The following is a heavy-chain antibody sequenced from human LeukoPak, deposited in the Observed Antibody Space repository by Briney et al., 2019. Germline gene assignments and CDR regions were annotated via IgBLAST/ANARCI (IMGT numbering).Heavy chain of an antibody. CDR3: ARVYRNEEGFWTPNNYMDV. D-gene: IGHD3/OR15-3a*01. Sequence: GGFLRLSCAGSGFTFSDYSMNWVRQAPGKGLEWVSYIGSGSSTIDNADSVKGRFTISRDNAKNSLYLQMNSLRAEDTAVYYCARVYRNEEGFWTPNNYMDVWGKGTTVTVSS. CDR2: IGSGSSTI. V-gene: IGHV3-48*01. CDR1: GFTFSDYS. J-gene: IGHJ6*03.